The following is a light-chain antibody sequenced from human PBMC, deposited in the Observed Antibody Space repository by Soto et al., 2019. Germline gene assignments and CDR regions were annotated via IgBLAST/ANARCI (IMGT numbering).Light chain of an antibody. CDR1: QGIRDD. CDR3: LQHNNYPYT. CDR2: AAS. V-gene: IGKV1-17*01. Sequence: DIQVTQSPSSLSASVGDRVTITCRASQGIRDDLDWYQQKPGKAPKRLIYAASTLQSGVPSRFSGSGSGTEFTLTINSLQPEDFATYYCLQHNNYPYTFGQGTKVDIK. J-gene: IGKJ2*01.